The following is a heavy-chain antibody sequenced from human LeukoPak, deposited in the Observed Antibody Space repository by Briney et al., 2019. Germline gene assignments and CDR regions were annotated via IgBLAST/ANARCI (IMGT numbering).Heavy chain of an antibody. D-gene: IGHD5-24*01. CDR1: GGSINTYY. CDR3: ARSYNNAGYFYYGMDV. J-gene: IGHJ6*02. Sequence: SETLSLTCTVSGGSINTYYWSWIRQPPGKGLECIGYIYYSGSTDYNPSLKSRVTISLDTSKNQFSLRLSSVTAADTAVYYCARSYNNAGYFYYGMDVWGQGTTVTVSS. CDR2: IYYSGST. V-gene: IGHV4-59*08.